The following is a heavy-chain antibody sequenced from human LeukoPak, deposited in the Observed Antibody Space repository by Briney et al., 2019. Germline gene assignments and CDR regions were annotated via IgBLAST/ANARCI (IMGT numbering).Heavy chain of an antibody. D-gene: IGHD3-10*01. J-gene: IGHJ4*02. V-gene: IGHV1-69*13. CDR3: ARGPYPYGSGSYY. CDR2: IIPIFGTA. CDR1: GYTFTSYG. Sequence: ASVKVSCKASGYTFTSYGISWVRQAPGQGLEWMGGIIPIFGTANYAQKFQGRVTITADESTSTAYMELSSLRSEDTAVYYCARGPYPYGSGSYYWGQGTLVTVSS.